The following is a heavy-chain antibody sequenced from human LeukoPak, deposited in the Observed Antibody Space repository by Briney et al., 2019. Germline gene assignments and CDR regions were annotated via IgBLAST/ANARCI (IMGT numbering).Heavy chain of an antibody. Sequence: GGSLRLSCAASGFTFSSYWMSWVRQAPGKGLDGVANIKQDGSEKYYVDSVKGRFTISRDNAKNSLYLQMNSLRAEDTAVYYCARDKVVVITRNYYYGMDVWGQGTTVTVSS. J-gene: IGHJ6*02. CDR1: GFTFSSYW. V-gene: IGHV3-7*04. CDR3: ARDKVVVITRNYYYGMDV. CDR2: IKQDGSEK. D-gene: IGHD3-22*01.